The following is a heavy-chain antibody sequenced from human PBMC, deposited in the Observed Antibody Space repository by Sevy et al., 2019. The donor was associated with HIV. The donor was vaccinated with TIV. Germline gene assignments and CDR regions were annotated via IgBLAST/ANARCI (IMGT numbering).Heavy chain of an antibody. CDR1: GFTFSSYS. CDR2: ISSSSSYI. Sequence: GGSLRLSCAASGFTFSSYSMNWVRQAPGKGLEWVSSISSSSSYIYYADSVKGRFTISRDNAKNSLYLQMNSLRAEDTAVYYCARVTMEGFGGYYYYYYMDVWDKGTTVTVSS. D-gene: IGHD3-10*01. V-gene: IGHV3-21*01. J-gene: IGHJ6*03. CDR3: ARVTMEGFGGYYYYYYMDV.